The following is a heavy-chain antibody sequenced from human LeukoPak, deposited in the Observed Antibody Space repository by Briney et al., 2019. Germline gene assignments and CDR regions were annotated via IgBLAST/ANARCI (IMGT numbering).Heavy chain of an antibody. CDR3: ARSLRMDNWFDP. Sequence: GASVKVSCKASGYTFTSYYMHWVRQAPGQGLEWMGIINPSGGSTSYAQKFQGRVTTTRDTSTSTVYMELSSLRSEDTAVYYCARSLRMDNWFDPWGQGTLVTVSS. CDR1: GYTFTSYY. CDR2: INPSGGST. D-gene: IGHD2-2*03. V-gene: IGHV1-46*01. J-gene: IGHJ5*02.